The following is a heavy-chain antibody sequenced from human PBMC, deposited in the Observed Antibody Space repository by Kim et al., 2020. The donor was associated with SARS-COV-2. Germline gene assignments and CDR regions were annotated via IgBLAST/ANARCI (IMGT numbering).Heavy chain of an antibody. V-gene: IGHV3-23*01. CDR1: GFTFNNYA. D-gene: IGHD3-22*01. Sequence: GGSLRLSCAASGFTFNNYAMSWVRQAPGKGLEWVSGVSLTGANTYYSDSVKGRFTISRDNSKNTLYLQMNSLRVDDTAVYYCARLWGYSDSWGQGTLVTVSS. CDR3: ARLWGYSDS. CDR2: VSLTGANT. J-gene: IGHJ4*02.